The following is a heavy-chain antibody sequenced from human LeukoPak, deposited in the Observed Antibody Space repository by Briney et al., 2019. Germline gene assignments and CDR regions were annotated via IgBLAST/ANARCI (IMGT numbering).Heavy chain of an antibody. CDR2: IYTSGSI. J-gene: IGHJ3*02. V-gene: IGHV4-4*07. Sequence: SETLSLTCTVSGGSISSYYWSWIRQPAGKGLEWIGRIYTSGSINYNPSLKSRVTMSVDTSKNQFSLKLSSVTAADTAVYYCARHQGEWELQMYAFDIWGQGTMVTVSS. D-gene: IGHD1-26*01. CDR1: GGSISSYY. CDR3: ARHQGEWELQMYAFDI.